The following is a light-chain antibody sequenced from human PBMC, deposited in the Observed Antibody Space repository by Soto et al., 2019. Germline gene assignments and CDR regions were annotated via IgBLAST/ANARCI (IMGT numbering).Light chain of an antibody. Sequence: QSVLTQPPSASGTPGQRVTISCSGSSSNIGSNTVHWYQQLPGTAPKLLIYSHYRRPSGVPDRFSGSQSGASASLAISGLQSEDEADYYCAAWDDSLIGYVFGTGTKLTVL. CDR2: SHY. V-gene: IGLV1-44*01. CDR3: AAWDDSLIGYV. J-gene: IGLJ1*01. CDR1: SSNIGSNT.